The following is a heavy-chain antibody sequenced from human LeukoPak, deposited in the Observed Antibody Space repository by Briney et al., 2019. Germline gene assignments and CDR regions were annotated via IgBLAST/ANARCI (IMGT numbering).Heavy chain of an antibody. V-gene: IGHV1-2*02. Sequence: GASVKVSCKASGYTFTGYYIHWVRQAPGQGLEWLGWINPNSGGTNYAQKFQGRVTMTRDTSISTAYMELSRLRSDDTAVYYCAREYYDSSAYNQEAIDYWGQGTLVTASS. CDR2: INPNSGGT. CDR1: GYTFTGYY. CDR3: AREYYDSSAYNQEAIDY. D-gene: IGHD3-22*01. J-gene: IGHJ4*02.